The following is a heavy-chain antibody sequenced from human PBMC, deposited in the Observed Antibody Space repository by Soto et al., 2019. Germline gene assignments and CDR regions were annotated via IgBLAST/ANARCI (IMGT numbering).Heavy chain of an antibody. CDR2: TNTDGSST. D-gene: IGHD6-6*01. CDR3: ARWFPSPIAARPPDY. Sequence: GGSLRLSCAASGFTFSTYWMHWVRQAPGKGLVWVSRTNTDGSSTTYADSVEGRFTISRDNAKNSLYLQMNSLRAEDTAVYYCARWFPSPIAARPPDYWGQGTLVTVSS. CDR1: GFTFSTYW. J-gene: IGHJ4*02. V-gene: IGHV3-74*01.